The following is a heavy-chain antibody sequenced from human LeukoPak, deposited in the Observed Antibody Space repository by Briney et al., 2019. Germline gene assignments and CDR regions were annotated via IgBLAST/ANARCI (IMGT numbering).Heavy chain of an antibody. J-gene: IGHJ3*02. V-gene: IGHV3-21*01. Sequence: GGSLRLSCAASGFTFSSYSMNWVRQAPGKGLEWVSSISSSSSYIYYADSVKGRFTISRDNAKNSLYLQMNSLRAEDTAVYYCARDPASRGVGNYAFDIWGQGTMVTVSS. CDR1: GFTFSSYS. CDR3: ARDPASRGVGNYAFDI. CDR2: ISSSSSYI. D-gene: IGHD1-7*01.